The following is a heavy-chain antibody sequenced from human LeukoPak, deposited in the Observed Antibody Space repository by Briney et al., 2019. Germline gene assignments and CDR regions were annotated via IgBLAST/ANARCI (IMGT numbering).Heavy chain of an antibody. CDR2: INHSGST. J-gene: IGHJ4*02. CDR3: ARGLWSSGYYYYFDY. V-gene: IGHV4-34*01. Sequence: PSETLSLTCAVYGGSFSGYYWGWIRQPPGKGLEWIGEINHSGSTNYNPSLKSRVTISVDTSKNQFSLKLSSVTAADTAVYYCARGLWSSGYYYYFDYWGQGTLVTVSS. CDR1: GGSFSGYY. D-gene: IGHD3-22*01.